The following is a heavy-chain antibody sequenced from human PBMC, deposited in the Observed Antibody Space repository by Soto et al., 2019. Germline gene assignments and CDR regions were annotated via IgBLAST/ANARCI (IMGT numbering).Heavy chain of an antibody. Sequence: EVQLLESGGGLVQPGGSLRLSCAASGCTFSSYAMTWVRQAPGKGLEWVSTISGSGGSTYYADSVKGRFTISRDSSKNTLYLQMNSLGAEDTALYFCAKGRYSGYDYFDYWGQGTLVTVSS. D-gene: IGHD5-12*01. V-gene: IGHV3-23*01. CDR3: AKGRYSGYDYFDY. J-gene: IGHJ4*02. CDR2: ISGSGGST. CDR1: GCTFSSYA.